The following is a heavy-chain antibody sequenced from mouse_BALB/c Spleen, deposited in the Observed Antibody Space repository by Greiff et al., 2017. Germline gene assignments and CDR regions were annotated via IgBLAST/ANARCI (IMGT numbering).Heavy chain of an antibody. Sequence: VQLQESGPGLVAPSQSLSITCTVSGFSLTGYGVNWVRQPPGKGLEWLGMIWGDGSTDYNSALKSRLSISKDNSKSQVFLKMNSLQTDDTARYYCAREGAYDYDRYYFDYWGQGTTLTVSS. CDR3: AREGAYDYDRYYFDY. J-gene: IGHJ2*01. CDR1: GFSLTGYG. V-gene: IGHV2-6-7*01. D-gene: IGHD2-4*01. CDR2: IWGDGST.